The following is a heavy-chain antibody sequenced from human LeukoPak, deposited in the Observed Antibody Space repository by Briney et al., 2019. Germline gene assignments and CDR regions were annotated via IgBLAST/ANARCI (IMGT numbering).Heavy chain of an antibody. V-gene: IGHV3-21*01. CDR3: ASERTGDHYYFDY. D-gene: IGHD4-17*01. J-gene: IGHJ4*02. Sequence: GGSLRLCCAASGFTFSSYSMNWVRQAPGKGLEWVSSISSSSSYIYYADSVKGRFTISRDNAKNSLYLQMNSLRAEDTAVYYCASERTGDHYYFDYWGQGTLVTVSS. CDR2: ISSSSSYI. CDR1: GFTFSSYS.